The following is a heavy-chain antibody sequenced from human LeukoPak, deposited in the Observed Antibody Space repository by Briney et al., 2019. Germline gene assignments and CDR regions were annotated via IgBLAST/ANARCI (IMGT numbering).Heavy chain of an antibody. Sequence: GSLRLSCAASGFTFSSYAMSWVRQAPGKGLEWIGNTYYGGDTYYNPSLKSRVTISVDTSKNQFSLELNSVTAADTAVYYCAAAFDYWGQGILVTVSS. CDR1: GFTFSSYA. CDR2: TYYGGDT. J-gene: IGHJ4*02. D-gene: IGHD6-25*01. V-gene: IGHV4-59*04. CDR3: AAAFDY.